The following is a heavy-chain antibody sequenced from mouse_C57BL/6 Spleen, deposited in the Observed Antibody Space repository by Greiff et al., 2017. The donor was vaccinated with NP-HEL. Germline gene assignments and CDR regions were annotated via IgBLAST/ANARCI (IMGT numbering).Heavy chain of an antibody. CDR1: GYTFTSYW. D-gene: IGHD3-3*01. J-gene: IGHJ2*01. Sequence: QVQLKQPGAELVMPGASVKLSCKASGYTFTSYWMHWVKQRPGQGLEWIGEIDPSDSDTNYNQKFKGKSTLTVDKSSSTAYMQLSSLTSEDSAVYYCARGRGDYWGQGTTLTVSS. CDR2: IDPSDSDT. V-gene: IGHV1-69*01. CDR3: ARGRGDY.